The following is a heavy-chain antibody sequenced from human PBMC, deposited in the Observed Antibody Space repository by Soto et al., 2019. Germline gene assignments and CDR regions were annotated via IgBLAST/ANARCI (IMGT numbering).Heavy chain of an antibody. V-gene: IGHV3-7*01. CDR1: GFTFINYC. CDR3: ASGFPDY. Sequence: EVQLVESGGGLVQPGGSLRLSCAASGFTFINYCMSWVRQAPGKVLEWVTNVKPAGSEKYYVESVKGRSTMSRDNAKNTLYLQMNSMRAEDTAAYFCASGFPDYWGQGTLVTVSS. J-gene: IGHJ4*02. D-gene: IGHD3-10*01. CDR2: VKPAGSEK.